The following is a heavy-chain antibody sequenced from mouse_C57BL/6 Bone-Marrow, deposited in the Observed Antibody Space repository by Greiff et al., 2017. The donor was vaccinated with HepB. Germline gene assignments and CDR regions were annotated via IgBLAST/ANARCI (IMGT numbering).Heavy chain of an antibody. CDR1: GYTFTSYW. J-gene: IGHJ2*01. V-gene: IGHV1-59*01. CDR2: IDPSDSYT. CDR3: ARGTTVEDY. Sequence: VKLQQPGAELVRPGTSVKLSCKASGYTFTSYWMHWVKQRPGQGLEWIGVIDPSDSYTNYNQKFKGKATLTVDTSSSTAYMQLSSLTSEDSAVYYCARGTTVEDYWGQGTTLTVSS. D-gene: IGHD1-1*01.